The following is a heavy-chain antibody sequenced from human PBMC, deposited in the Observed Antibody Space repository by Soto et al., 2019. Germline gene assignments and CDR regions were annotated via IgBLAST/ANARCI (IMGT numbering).Heavy chain of an antibody. CDR3: ARAGVVGATAIDY. CDR2: IYHSGST. CDR1: DGSISSGGYS. Sequence: QLQLQESGSGLVKPSQTLSLTCAVSDGSISSGGYSWSWIRQPPGKGLEWIGYIYHSGSTYYNPSLKSRVTISVDRSKNQFSLKLSSVTAADTGVYYCARAGVVGATAIDYWGQGTLVTVS. D-gene: IGHD1-26*01. V-gene: IGHV4-30-2*01. J-gene: IGHJ4*02.